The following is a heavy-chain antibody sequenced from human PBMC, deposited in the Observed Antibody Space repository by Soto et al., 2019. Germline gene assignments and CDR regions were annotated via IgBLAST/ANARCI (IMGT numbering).Heavy chain of an antibody. Sequence: QVQLVESGGGAVQPGGSRRLSCAASEFTFSNYAMHWVRQAPGKGLQWLAVISYDGNNKYYADSVEGRFTISRDNSKNRLYHKMNGLGLEVGVVFYGGRAPSNAAPYFDHGAQGTL. CDR3: GRAPSNAAPYFDH. J-gene: IGHJ4*02. D-gene: IGHD2-15*01. CDR1: EFTFSNYA. CDR2: ISYDGNNK. V-gene: IGHV3-30*03.